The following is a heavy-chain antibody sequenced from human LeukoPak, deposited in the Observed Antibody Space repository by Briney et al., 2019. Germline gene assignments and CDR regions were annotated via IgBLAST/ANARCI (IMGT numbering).Heavy chain of an antibody. V-gene: IGHV4-4*07. CDR1: GGSISSYY. Sequence: MASETLSLTCTVSGGSISSYYWSWIRQPAGKGLEWIGRIYTSGSTNYNPSLKSRVTMSVDTSKNQFSLKLSSVTAADTAVYYCAREKSLYGSGSYLFYFDYWGQGTLVTVSS. CDR3: AREKSLYGSGSYLFYFDY. CDR2: IYTSGST. J-gene: IGHJ4*02. D-gene: IGHD3-10*01.